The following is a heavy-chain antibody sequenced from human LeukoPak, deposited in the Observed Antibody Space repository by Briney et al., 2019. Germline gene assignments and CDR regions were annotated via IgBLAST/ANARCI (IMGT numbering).Heavy chain of an antibody. J-gene: IGHJ4*02. D-gene: IGHD6-6*01. V-gene: IGHV4-59*08. Sequence: PSETLSLTCTVSGGSISSYYWTWIRQSPGKGLEWIGYIYYSGSTKYNPSLKSRVTISVDTSKKEFSLRLKSVTAADTAVYYCASNGYSSSMDYWGQGTLVTVSS. CDR1: GGSISSYY. CDR3: ASNGYSSSMDY. CDR2: IYYSGST.